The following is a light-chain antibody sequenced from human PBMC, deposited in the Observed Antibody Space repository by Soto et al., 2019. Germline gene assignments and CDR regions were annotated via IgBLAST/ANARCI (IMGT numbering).Light chain of an antibody. J-gene: IGLJ1*01. Sequence: SVLTQPASVSGSPGQSVTISCTGTSSDVGAYYYVSWYQHHPGKAPKLLIYEVTDRPSGVSNRFSGSKSGNTASLTISGLQAEEEADYYCSSYTTSTPLVFGTGTKVTVL. CDR2: EVT. CDR3: SSYTTSTPLV. CDR1: SSDVGAYYY. V-gene: IGLV2-14*01.